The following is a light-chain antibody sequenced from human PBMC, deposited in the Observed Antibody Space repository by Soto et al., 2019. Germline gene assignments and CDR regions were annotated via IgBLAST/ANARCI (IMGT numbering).Light chain of an antibody. Sequence: EIVLTPSPGTLSLSPVERATLSCRASQSLSRSYLAWYQQKPGQAPRLLIYDASNRATGIPARFSGSGSGTDFTLTISGLEPEDFAVYYCQQRSNWPSTFGQGTRLEIK. CDR1: QSLSRSY. J-gene: IGKJ5*01. CDR2: DAS. V-gene: IGKV3-11*01. CDR3: QQRSNWPST.